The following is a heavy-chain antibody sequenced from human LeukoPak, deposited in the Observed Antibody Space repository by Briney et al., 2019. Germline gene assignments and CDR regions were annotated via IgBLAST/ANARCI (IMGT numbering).Heavy chain of an antibody. CDR1: GFTFSSHD. CDR3: ARARISSSGGGMDV. CDR2: ISGSGGHT. V-gene: IGHV3-23*01. J-gene: IGHJ6*02. D-gene: IGHD6-13*01. Sequence: GRSLRLSCVASGFTFSSHDMSWVRQAPGKGLEWVSDISGSGGHTYYADSVKGRFTISRDNSKNTVYLQMNSQRAEDTAVYYCARARISSSGGGMDVWGQGTTVTVSS.